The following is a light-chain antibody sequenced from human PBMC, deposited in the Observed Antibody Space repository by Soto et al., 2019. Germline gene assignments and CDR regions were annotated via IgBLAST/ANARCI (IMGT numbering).Light chain of an antibody. CDR2: DVT. CDR3: SSYASSGNYV. CDR1: SSDVGGYND. Sequence: QSALTQPASVSGSPGQSIAISCTGSSSDVGGYNDVSWYQHHPGKAPKLMIYDVTNRPSGVPDRFSGSKSGNTDSLTISGRQAEDGADYYCSSYASSGNYVFGTGTKVTVL. V-gene: IGLV2-14*03. J-gene: IGLJ1*01.